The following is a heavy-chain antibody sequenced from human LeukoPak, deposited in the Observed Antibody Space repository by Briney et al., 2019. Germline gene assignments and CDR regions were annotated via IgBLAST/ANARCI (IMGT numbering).Heavy chain of an antibody. V-gene: IGHV1-46*01. CDR2: INPNDGST. Sequence: ASVKVSCKASGYTFTSYGISWVRQAPGQGLEWMGIINPNDGSTSYAQRFQGRVTMTRDTSTSTFYMELSTLRYEDTAVYYCARGSYYYMDVWVTGTTVTISS. CDR3: ARGSYYYMDV. CDR1: GYTFTSYG. J-gene: IGHJ6*03.